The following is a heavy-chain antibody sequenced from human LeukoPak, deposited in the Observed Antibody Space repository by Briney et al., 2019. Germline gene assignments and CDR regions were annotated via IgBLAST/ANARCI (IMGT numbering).Heavy chain of an antibody. D-gene: IGHD3-22*01. CDR2: IIPILGTA. CDR1: GGTFSSYA. J-gene: IGHJ5*02. Sequence: SVKVSCKASGGTFSSYAISWVRQAPGQGLEWMGGIIPILGTANYAQKFQGRVTITADESTSTAYMELSSLRSEDTAVYYCARQPPNYYDSSVGMVGNWFDPWGQGTLVTVSS. V-gene: IGHV1-69*01. CDR3: ARQPPNYYDSSVGMVGNWFDP.